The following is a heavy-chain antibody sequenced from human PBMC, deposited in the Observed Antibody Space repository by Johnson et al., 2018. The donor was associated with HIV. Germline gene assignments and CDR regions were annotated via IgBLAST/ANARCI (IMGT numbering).Heavy chain of an antibody. CDR3: RVVGDAFDI. D-gene: IGHD2-15*01. CDR2: VSYDGSYK. J-gene: IGHJ3*02. CDR1: GFTFSNAW. Sequence: QVQLVESGGGLVKPGGSLRLSCAASGFTFSNAWMSWVRQVPGKGLEWVAVVSYDGSYKDYADSVKGRFTISRDNSKNTLFLQMNSLRVEDTAVYYVRVVGDAFDIWGQGTMVTVSS. V-gene: IGHV3-30*03.